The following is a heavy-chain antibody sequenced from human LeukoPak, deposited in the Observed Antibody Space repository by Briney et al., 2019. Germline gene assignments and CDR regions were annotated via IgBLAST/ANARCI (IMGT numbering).Heavy chain of an antibody. D-gene: IGHD2-2*01. CDR3: ARDFGRGYCSSTSCYGWFDP. CDR1: GFTVSSKY. V-gene: IGHV3-66*02. CDR2: IFSGDNT. Sequence: GGSLRLSCAAPGFTVSSKYMSWVRQAPGKGLKWVSVIFSGDNTYYADSVKGRFTISRENSKNTLYLQMNSLRAEDTAVYYCARDFGRGYCSSTSCYGWFDPWGQGTLVTVSS. J-gene: IGHJ5*02.